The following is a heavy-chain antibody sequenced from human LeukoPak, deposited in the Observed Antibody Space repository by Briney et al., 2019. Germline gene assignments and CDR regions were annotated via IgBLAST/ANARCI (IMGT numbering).Heavy chain of an antibody. CDR3: ARHRRSVSGNRFDH. CDR2: IYYSGST. CDR1: GYSIISDYF. J-gene: IGHJ5*02. D-gene: IGHD6-19*01. V-gene: IGHV4-38-2*02. Sequence: SETLSLTCIVSGYSIISDYFWGWVRQPPGKGLEWIGSIYYSGSTYYNPSLKSRVTISVDTSKNQFSLKMTSVTAADTAVYYCARHRRSVSGNRFDHWGQGTLVTVSS.